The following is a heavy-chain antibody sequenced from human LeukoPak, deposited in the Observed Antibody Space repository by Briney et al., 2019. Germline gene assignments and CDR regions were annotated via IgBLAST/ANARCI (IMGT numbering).Heavy chain of an antibody. D-gene: IGHD2-2*01. Sequence: GGSLRLSCAASGFTFSSYGMHWVRQAPGKGLEWVAFIRYDGSNKYSADSVKGRFTISRDNSKNTLYLQMNSLRAEDTAVYYCAKGDQLLIDYWGQGTLVTVSS. CDR1: GFTFSSYG. J-gene: IGHJ4*02. V-gene: IGHV3-30*02. CDR2: IRYDGSNK. CDR3: AKGDQLLIDY.